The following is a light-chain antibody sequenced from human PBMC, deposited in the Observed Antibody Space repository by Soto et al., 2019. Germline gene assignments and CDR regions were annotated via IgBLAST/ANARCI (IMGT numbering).Light chain of an antibody. V-gene: IGLV2-14*01. CDR3: SSYTSSSTLV. Sequence: QSALTQPASVSGSPGQSITISCTGTSSDVGGYNYVSWYQQHPGKAPKLMISEVSNRPSGVCNRFSGSKSGNTASLNISGLQAEDEADYYCSSYTSSSTLVFGGGTKLTVL. CDR1: SSDVGGYNY. CDR2: EVS. J-gene: IGLJ2*01.